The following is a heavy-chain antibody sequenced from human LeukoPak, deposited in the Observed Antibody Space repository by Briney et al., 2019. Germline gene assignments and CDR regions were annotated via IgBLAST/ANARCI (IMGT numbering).Heavy chain of an antibody. CDR3: AKTRSMVFRYYFDY. J-gene: IGHJ4*02. D-gene: IGHD3/OR15-3a*01. CDR1: GFTFGSYA. Sequence: GGSLRLSCAASGFTFGSYAMSWVRQAPGKGLEWVSAISGSGGSTYYADSVKGRFTISRDNSKNTLYLQMNSLRAEDTAVYYCAKTRSMVFRYYFDYWGQGTLVTVSS. V-gene: IGHV3-23*01. CDR2: ISGSGGST.